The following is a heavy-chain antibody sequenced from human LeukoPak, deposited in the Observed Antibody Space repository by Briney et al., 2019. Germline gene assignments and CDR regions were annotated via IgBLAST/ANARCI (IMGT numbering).Heavy chain of an antibody. CDR1: GFSFSGKG. CDR3: AKDLDCSDTTCHKTVDY. CDR2: IRYDGSNK. J-gene: IGHJ4*02. D-gene: IGHD2-2*02. V-gene: IGHV3-30*02. Sequence: GGSLRLSCAASGFSFSGKGMHWVRQAPGKGLEWVAFIRYDGSNKYYGDSMKGRFTVSRDNSKNTLYLQMNSLRAEDTAVYYCAKDLDCSDTTCHKTVDYWGQGTLVSVSS.